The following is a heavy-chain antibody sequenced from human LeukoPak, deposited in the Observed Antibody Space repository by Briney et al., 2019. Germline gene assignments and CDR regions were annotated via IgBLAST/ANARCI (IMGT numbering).Heavy chain of an antibody. CDR1: GFTFSSYS. V-gene: IGHV3-21*01. Sequence: TGGSLRLSCAASGFTFSSYSMNWVRQAPGKGLEWVSSISSSSSYIYYADSVKRRFTISRDNAKNSLYLQMNSLRAEETAVYYCARDMWRSGRYYYGMDVWGQGTTVTVSS. CDR3: ARDMWRSGRYYYGMDV. J-gene: IGHJ6*02. CDR2: ISSSSSYI. D-gene: IGHD2-21*01.